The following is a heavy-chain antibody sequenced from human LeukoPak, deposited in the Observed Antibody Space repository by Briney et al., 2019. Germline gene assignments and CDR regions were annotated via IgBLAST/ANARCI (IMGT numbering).Heavy chain of an antibody. CDR2: IIPIFGTA. D-gene: IGHD6-13*01. V-gene: IGHV1-69*01. J-gene: IGHJ4*02. CDR1: GGTFSSYA. CDR3: AREGSSWYEFGY. Sequence: ASVKVSCKASGGTFSSYAISWVRQAPGQGLEWMGGIIPIFGTANYAQKFQGRVTITADESTSTAYMELRSLRSGDTAVYYCAREGSSWYEFGYWGQGTLVTVSS.